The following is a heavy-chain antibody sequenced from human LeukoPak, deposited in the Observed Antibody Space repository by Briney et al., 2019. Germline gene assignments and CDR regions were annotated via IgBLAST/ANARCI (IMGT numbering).Heavy chain of an antibody. Sequence: SETLSLTCTVSGGSISSYYWSWIRQPPGKGLEWIGYIYYSGSTNYNPSLKSRVTISVDTSKNQFSLKLSSVTAADTAVYYCARLGAMGPPVGETIDYWGQGTLVTVSS. J-gene: IGHJ4*02. CDR2: IYYSGST. CDR3: ARLGAMGPPVGETIDY. D-gene: IGHD5-18*01. CDR1: GGSISSYY. V-gene: IGHV4-59*01.